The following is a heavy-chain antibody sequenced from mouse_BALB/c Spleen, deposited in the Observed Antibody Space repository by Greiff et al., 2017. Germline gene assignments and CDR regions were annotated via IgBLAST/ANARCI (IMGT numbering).Heavy chain of an antibody. CDR1: GFTFSSYG. CDR3: ARGGTTVSYYFDY. V-gene: IGHV5-6*01. D-gene: IGHD1-1*01. Sequence: EVKLVESGGDLVKPGGSLKLSCAASGFTFSSYGMSWVRQTPDKRLEWVATISSGGSYTYYPDSVKGRFTISRDNAKNTLYLQMSSLKSEDTAMYYCARGGTTVSYYFDYWGQGTTLTVSS. CDR2: ISSGGSYT. J-gene: IGHJ2*01.